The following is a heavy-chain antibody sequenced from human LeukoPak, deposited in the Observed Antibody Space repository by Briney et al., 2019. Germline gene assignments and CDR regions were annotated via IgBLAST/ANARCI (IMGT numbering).Heavy chain of an antibody. V-gene: IGHV3-53*01. D-gene: IGHD2-21*01. J-gene: IGHJ4*02. CDR2: LYSDGST. Sequence: PGGSLRLSCAASGFTVSRNYMSWVRQAPGKGLEWVSVLYSDGSTYHADSVKGRFTISRDSSKNTLFLQMNRLRPEDAAVYYCAKAPVTTCRGAYCYPFDYWGQGTLVTVSS. CDR1: GFTVSRNY. CDR3: AKAPVTTCRGAYCYPFDY.